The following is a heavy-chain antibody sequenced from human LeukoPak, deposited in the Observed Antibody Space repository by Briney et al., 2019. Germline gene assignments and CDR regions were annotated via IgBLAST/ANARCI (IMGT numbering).Heavy chain of an antibody. V-gene: IGHV1-18*01. J-gene: IGHJ6*02. D-gene: IGHD3-3*01. CDR3: ARSSIFGVEYGMDV. CDR1: GYTFTSYG. Sequence: ASVKVSCKASGYTFTSYGISWVRQAPGQGLEWMGWISAYNGNTNYAQKLQGRVTMTTDTSTSTAYRELRSLRSDDTAVYYCARSSIFGVEYGMDVWGQGTTVTVSS. CDR2: ISAYNGNT.